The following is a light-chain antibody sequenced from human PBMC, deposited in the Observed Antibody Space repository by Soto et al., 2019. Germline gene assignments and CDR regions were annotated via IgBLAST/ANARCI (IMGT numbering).Light chain of an antibody. CDR3: HQYGGSPQT. Sequence: EIVWTQCPGTLSLSPGERATLSCRASQSVSNYLAWYQRKPGQAPRLLIYGASSRATGIPDRFSGSGSGTDFTLTISRLEPEDFAVYYCHQYGGSPQTFGQGTKV. CDR2: GAS. CDR1: QSVSNY. J-gene: IGKJ1*01. V-gene: IGKV3-20*01.